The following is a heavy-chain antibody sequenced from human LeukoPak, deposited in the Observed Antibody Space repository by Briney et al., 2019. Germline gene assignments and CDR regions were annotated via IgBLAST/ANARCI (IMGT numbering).Heavy chain of an antibody. CDR1: GFTFSSYW. Sequence: GGSLRLSCAASGFTFSSYWMSWVRQAPGKGPEWVANIKQDGSEKYYVDSVKGRFTISRDNAKNSLYLQMNSLRAEDTAVYYCARDNAPYYYYYYMDVWGKGTTVTVSS. V-gene: IGHV3-7*01. J-gene: IGHJ6*03. CDR2: IKQDGSEK. CDR3: ARDNAPYYYYYYMDV. D-gene: IGHD2-2*01.